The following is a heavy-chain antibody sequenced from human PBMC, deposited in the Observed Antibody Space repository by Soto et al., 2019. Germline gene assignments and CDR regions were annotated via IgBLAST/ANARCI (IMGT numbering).Heavy chain of an antibody. Sequence: GGSLRLSCAASGFTFSSYGMHWVRQAPGKGLEWVAVIPYDGSNKYYADSVKGRFTISRDNSKNTLYLQMNSLRAEDTAVYYCAKDRYMSGWYEDYFVYWGQGTLVTVSS. D-gene: IGHD6-19*01. CDR2: IPYDGSNK. V-gene: IGHV3-30*18. CDR1: GFTFSSYG. CDR3: AKDRYMSGWYEDYFVY. J-gene: IGHJ4*02.